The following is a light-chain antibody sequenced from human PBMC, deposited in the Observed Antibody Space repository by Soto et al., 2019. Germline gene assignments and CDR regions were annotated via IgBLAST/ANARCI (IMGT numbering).Light chain of an antibody. CDR2: DAS. J-gene: IGKJ4*01. CDR3: QQRSGWLT. V-gene: IGKV3-11*01. CDR1: QSVSSY. Sequence: EIVLTQSPATLSLSPGERATLSCRASQSVSSYLAWYQQKPGQAPRLLIYDASNRATVIPARFSGSGYGTDFTLTIKSLEPEDFAVYYCQQRSGWLTFGGGTKVEIK.